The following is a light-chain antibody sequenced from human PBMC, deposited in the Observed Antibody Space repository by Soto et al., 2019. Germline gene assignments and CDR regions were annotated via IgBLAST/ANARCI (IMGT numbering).Light chain of an antibody. J-gene: IGKJ1*01. CDR3: QQYDNWWT. CDR1: QSVSSN. V-gene: IGKV3-15*01. Sequence: EIVMTQSLATLSVSPGQRATLSCRASQSVSSNLAWYQQKPGQAPRLLIFGASTRATDIPPRFTGSGSGTEFTLTISSLQSEDFAVYYCQQYDNWWTFGQGTKVEIK. CDR2: GAS.